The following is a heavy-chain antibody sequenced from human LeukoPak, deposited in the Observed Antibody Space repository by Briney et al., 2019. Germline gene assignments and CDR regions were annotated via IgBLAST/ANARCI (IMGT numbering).Heavy chain of an antibody. Sequence: APVKVSCKAPGYTFTSYGISWVRQAPGQGLGWMGWISAYNGNTNYAQKLQGRVTMTTDTSTSTAYMELRSLRSDDTAVYYCARDPAYSSSSGNWFDPWGQGTLVTVSS. V-gene: IGHV1-18*01. D-gene: IGHD6-6*01. CDR2: ISAYNGNT. CDR3: ARDPAYSSSSGNWFDP. J-gene: IGHJ5*02. CDR1: GYTFTSYG.